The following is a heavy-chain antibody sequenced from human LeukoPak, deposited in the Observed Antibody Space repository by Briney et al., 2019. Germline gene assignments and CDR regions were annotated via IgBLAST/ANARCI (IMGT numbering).Heavy chain of an antibody. V-gene: IGHV4-34*01. CDR3: ARGSSWYGYYYYYMDV. J-gene: IGHJ6*03. Sequence: SETLSLTCAVYGGSFSGYYWSWIRQPPGKGLEWIGEINHSGSTNYNPSLKSRVTISVDTSKNQFSLKLSSVTAADTAVYYCARGSSWYGYYYYYMDVWGKGTTVTVSS. CDR2: INHSGST. D-gene: IGHD6-13*01. CDR1: GGSFSGYY.